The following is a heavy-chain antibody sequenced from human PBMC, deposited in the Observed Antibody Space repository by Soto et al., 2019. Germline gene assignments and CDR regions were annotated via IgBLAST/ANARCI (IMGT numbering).Heavy chain of an antibody. J-gene: IGHJ1*01. CDR2: IKQDGSEK. CDR1: GFTFSSYW. D-gene: IGHD2-15*01. V-gene: IGHV3-7*01. CDR3: ARVPQYCSGGSCYSGHFQH. Sequence: GGSLRLSCAASGFTFSSYWMSWVRQAPGKGLEWVANIKQDGSEKYYVDSVKGRFTISRDNAKNSLYLQMNSLRAEDTAVYYCARVPQYCSGGSCYSGHFQHWGQGTLVTVSS.